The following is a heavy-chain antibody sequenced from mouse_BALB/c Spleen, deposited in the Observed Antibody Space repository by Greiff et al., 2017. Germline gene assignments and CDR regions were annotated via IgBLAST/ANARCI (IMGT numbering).Heavy chain of an antibody. J-gene: IGHJ3*01. Sequence: EVLLVESGGDLVKPGGSLKLSCAASGFTFSSYGMSWVRQTPDKRLEWVATISSGGGYTYYPDSVKGRFTISRDNAKNTLYLQMSSLKSEDTAMYYCARQGAARATPCAYWGQGTRVTVSA. CDR3: ARQGAARATPCAY. CDR1: GFTFSSYG. CDR2: ISSGGGYT. V-gene: IGHV5-6*01. D-gene: IGHD3-1*01.